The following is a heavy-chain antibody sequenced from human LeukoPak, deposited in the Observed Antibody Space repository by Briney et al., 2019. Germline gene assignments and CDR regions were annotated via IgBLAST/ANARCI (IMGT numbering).Heavy chain of an antibody. J-gene: IGHJ4*02. V-gene: IGHV3-66*01. D-gene: IGHD3-22*01. Sequence: GGSLRVSCAGSGFSVSNNFMTWVRQAPGKGLEWVSIIYSGGNTYYTDSVKGRFTISRDNSKNTLYLQMNSLRVEDTAVYYCAKARDDSGNFYPIFDYWGQGTLVTVSS. CDR3: AKARDDSGNFYPIFDY. CDR1: GFSVSNNF. CDR2: IYSGGNT.